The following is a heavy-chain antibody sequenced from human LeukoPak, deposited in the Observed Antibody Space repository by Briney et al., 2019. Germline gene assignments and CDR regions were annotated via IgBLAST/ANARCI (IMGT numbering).Heavy chain of an antibody. CDR1: GYTFTSYA. CDR2: INTNTGNP. CDR3: ATSGYDFWSGYYTRPFDY. D-gene: IGHD3-3*01. V-gene: IGHV7-4-1*02. J-gene: IGHJ4*02. Sequence: ASVKVSCKASGYTFTSYAMNWVRQAPGQGLEWMGWINTNTGNPTYAQGFTGRFVFSLDTSVSTAYLQISSLKAEDTAVYYCATSGYDFWSGYYTRPFDYWGLGTLVTVSS.